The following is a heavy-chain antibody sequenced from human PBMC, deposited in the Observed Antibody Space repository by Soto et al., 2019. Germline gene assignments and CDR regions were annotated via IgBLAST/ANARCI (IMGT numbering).Heavy chain of an antibody. D-gene: IGHD3-22*01. CDR2: IYHTGTT. CDR3: ARETTYYYDSSGYSTWFAP. V-gene: IGHV4-61*08. Sequence: SETLSLTCTVSGVVLCSDAYYWSWIRQHPVKGLEWIGNIYHTGTTNYNPFLNSRVTLSLDKSKNQFSLKLSSVTAADTAVYYCARETTYYYDSSGYSTWFAPWGQGTLATVSS. J-gene: IGHJ5*02. CDR1: GVVLCSDAYY.